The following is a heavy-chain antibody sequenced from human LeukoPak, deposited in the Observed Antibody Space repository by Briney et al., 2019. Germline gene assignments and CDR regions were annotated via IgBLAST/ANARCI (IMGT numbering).Heavy chain of an antibody. V-gene: IGHV3-15*05. D-gene: IGHD6-13*01. CDR1: GFTFSNYN. CDR3: TTGLASAGHDGY. CDR2: IKSKKDGGTA. Sequence: GGSLRLSCAASGFTFSNYNMNWVRQVPGKGLEWVGRIKSKKDGGTADYAAPVKDRFTISRDDSKNTLFLQMNSLKTEDTAVYYCTTGLASAGHDGYWGQGTLVTVSS. J-gene: IGHJ4*02.